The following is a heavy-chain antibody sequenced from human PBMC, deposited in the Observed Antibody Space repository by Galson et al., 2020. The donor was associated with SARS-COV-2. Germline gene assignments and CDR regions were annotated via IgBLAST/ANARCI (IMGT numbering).Heavy chain of an antibody. V-gene: IGHV1-24*01. D-gene: IGHD2-2*01. Sequence: ASVKVSCKVSGYTLTELSMHWVRQAPGKGLEWMGGFDPEDGETIYAQKFQGRVTMTEDTSTDTAYMELSSLRSEDTAVYYCATGPSYCSSTSCHPGWFDPWGQGTLVTVSS. CDR1: GYTLTELS. CDR3: ATGPSYCSSTSCHPGWFDP. J-gene: IGHJ5*02. CDR2: FDPEDGET.